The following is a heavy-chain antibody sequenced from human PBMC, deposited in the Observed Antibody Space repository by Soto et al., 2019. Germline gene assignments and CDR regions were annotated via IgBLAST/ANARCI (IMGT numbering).Heavy chain of an antibody. CDR3: ARLRGYSYGYYYYGMDV. D-gene: IGHD5-18*01. J-gene: IGHJ6*02. Sequence: SETLSLTCAVYGGSFSGYYWSRIRQPPGKGLEWIGEINHSGSTNYNPSLKSRVTISVDTSKNQFSLKLSSVTAADTAVYYCARLRGYSYGYYYYGMDVWGQGTTVTVSS. CDR2: INHSGST. V-gene: IGHV4-34*01. CDR1: GGSFSGYY.